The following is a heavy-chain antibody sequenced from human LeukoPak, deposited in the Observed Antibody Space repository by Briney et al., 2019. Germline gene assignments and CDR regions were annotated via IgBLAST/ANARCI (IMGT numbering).Heavy chain of an antibody. CDR1: GFTFNSYP. CDR3: AGGVYYDRSFAY. CDR2: IYSGGST. J-gene: IGHJ4*02. V-gene: IGHV3-53*01. D-gene: IGHD3-22*01. Sequence: GGSLRLSCSASGFTFNSYPVHWVRQAPGKGLEWVSVIYSGGSTYYGDSVKGRFTISRDNSKNTLYLQMNSLRAADTAVYYCAGGVYYDRSFAYWGQGTLVTVSS.